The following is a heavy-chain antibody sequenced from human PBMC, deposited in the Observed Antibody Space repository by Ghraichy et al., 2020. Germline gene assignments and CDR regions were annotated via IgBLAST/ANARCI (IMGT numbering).Heavy chain of an antibody. V-gene: IGHV2-5*01. D-gene: IGHD3-22*01. CDR1: GFSLSTTGVG. Sequence: SGPTLVKPTQTLTLTCTFSGFSLSTTGVGVGWIRQPPGKALEWLALIYWNDDKRYSPSLKSRLTITEDTSTNLVVLTMTNMDPVYTATYYCAHSLDYDSSGYYPYYFDYWGQGTLVTVSS. CDR2: IYWNDDK. CDR3: AHSLDYDSSGYYPYYFDY. J-gene: IGHJ4*02.